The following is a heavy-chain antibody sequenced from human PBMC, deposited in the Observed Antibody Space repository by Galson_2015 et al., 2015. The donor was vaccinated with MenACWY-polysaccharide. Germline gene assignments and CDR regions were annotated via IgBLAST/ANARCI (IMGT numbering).Heavy chain of an antibody. D-gene: IGHD6-19*01. Sequence: SLRLSCAASGFTFSSYWMNWVRHAPGKGLVWVSRINSDGSTSYADSVKGRFTMSRDNAKNTVYLQTNSLRAEDTAVYYCVREGENAVAGTLDIWGQGTMVTVSS. CDR3: VREGENAVAGTLDI. V-gene: IGHV3-74*01. CDR1: GFTFSSYW. J-gene: IGHJ3*02. CDR2: INSDGST.